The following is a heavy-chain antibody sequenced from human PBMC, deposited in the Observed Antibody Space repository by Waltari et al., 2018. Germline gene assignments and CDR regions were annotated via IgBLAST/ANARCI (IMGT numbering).Heavy chain of an antibody. CDR1: GGTFRSYA. CDR3: ARLGIYDFEGWFDP. D-gene: IGHD3-3*01. Sequence: QVQLVQSGAEVKKPGSSVKVSCQASGGTFRSYAISWVRQAPGQGLEWMGRIIPIFGTANYAQKFQGRVTITADKSTSTAYMELSSLRSEDTAVYYCARLGIYDFEGWFDPWGQGTLVTVSS. J-gene: IGHJ5*02. CDR2: IIPIFGTA. V-gene: IGHV1-69*08.